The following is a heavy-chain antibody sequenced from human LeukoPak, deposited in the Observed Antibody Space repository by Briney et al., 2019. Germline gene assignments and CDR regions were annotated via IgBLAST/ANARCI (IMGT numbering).Heavy chain of an antibody. D-gene: IGHD7-27*01. V-gene: IGHV4-31*03. CDR3: ARDWELGILDY. CDR1: GGSISSGGYY. CDR2: IYYSGNT. Sequence: SQTLSLTCTVSGGSISSGGYYWSWIRQHPGKGLEWIGYIYYSGNTNYNPSLKSRVTISVDTSKNQFSLKLSSVTAADTAVYYCARDWELGILDYWGQGTLVTVSS. J-gene: IGHJ4*02.